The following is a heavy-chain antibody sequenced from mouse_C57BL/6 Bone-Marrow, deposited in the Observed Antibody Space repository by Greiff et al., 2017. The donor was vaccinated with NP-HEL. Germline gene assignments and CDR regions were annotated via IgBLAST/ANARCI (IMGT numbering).Heavy chain of an antibody. J-gene: IGHJ3*01. V-gene: IGHV5-6*01. CDR1: GFTFSSYG. D-gene: IGHD1-1*01. CDR2: ISSGGSYT. Sequence: EVQLQESGGDLVKPGGSLKLSCAASGFTFSSYGMSWVRQTPDKRLEWVATISSGGSYTYYPDSVKGRFTISRDNAKNTLYLQMSSLKSEDTAMYYCARQGYYYGSTWFAYWGQGTLVTVSA. CDR3: ARQGYYYGSTWFAY.